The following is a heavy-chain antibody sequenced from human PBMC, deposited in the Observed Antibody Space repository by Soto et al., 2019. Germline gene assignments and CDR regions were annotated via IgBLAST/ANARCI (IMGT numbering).Heavy chain of an antibody. V-gene: IGHV4-31*03. Sequence: SETLSLTCTVSGGSISSGGYYWSWIRQHPGKGLEWIGYIYSSGGTYYHPSLKSRLIVSSDTSKNQFSMRLNSVTAADTAVYYCARGKDSDGYYYFDYWGQGTLVTVSS. CDR1: GGSISSGGYY. CDR3: ARGKDSDGYYYFDY. CDR2: IYSSGGT. D-gene: IGHD3-22*01. J-gene: IGHJ4*02.